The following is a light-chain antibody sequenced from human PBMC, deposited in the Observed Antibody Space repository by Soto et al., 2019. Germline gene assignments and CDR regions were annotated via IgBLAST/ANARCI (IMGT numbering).Light chain of an antibody. CDR3: QQRTNWPPLT. CDR1: QSVSSD. Sequence: EMVLTQSPATLSLSPGERATFSCRASQSVSSDLVWYQQKPGQAPRLLIYDASTRATGVPARFSGSGSGTDFTLTISSLEPEDFAVYYCQQRTNWPPLTFGGGTKVEIK. J-gene: IGKJ4*01. V-gene: IGKV3-11*01. CDR2: DAS.